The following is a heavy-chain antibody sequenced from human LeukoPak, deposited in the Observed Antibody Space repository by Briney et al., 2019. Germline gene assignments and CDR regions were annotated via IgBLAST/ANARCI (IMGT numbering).Heavy chain of an antibody. Sequence: GSLRLSCAASGFTFSSYSMNWVRQAPGKGLEWVSSISSSSYIYYADSVKGRFTISRDNAKNSLYLQMNSLRAEDTAVYYCARVKPGIAVAVFDYWGQGTLVTVSS. V-gene: IGHV3-21*01. CDR1: GFTFSSYS. J-gene: IGHJ4*02. CDR3: ARVKPGIAVAVFDY. CDR2: ISSSSYI. D-gene: IGHD6-19*01.